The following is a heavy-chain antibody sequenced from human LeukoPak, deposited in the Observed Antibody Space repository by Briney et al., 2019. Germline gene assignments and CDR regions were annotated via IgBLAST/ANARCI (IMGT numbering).Heavy chain of an antibody. J-gene: IGHJ4*02. Sequence: GGSLRLSCAASGFTVSSIYMSWVRQAPGKGLEWVSIIYSDGSTYYADSVKGRFTISRDNSKNTLNLQMNSLRVEDTAVYHCASAQWLATFDYWGQGTLVTVSS. CDR1: GFTVSSIY. V-gene: IGHV3-66*01. D-gene: IGHD6-19*01. CDR2: IYSDGST. CDR3: ASAQWLATFDY.